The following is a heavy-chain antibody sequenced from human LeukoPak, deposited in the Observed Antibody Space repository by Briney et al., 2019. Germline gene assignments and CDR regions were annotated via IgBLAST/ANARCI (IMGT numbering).Heavy chain of an antibody. CDR2: ISPRSGDT. V-gene: IGHV1-2*02. CDR3: ARAPQTVPGSMIFY. CDR1: GYSFTDYY. J-gene: IGHJ4*02. D-gene: IGHD2-2*01. Sequence: ASVKVSCKASGYSFTDYYMHWVRQAPGQGLEWMGWISPRSGDTSYAQKFQGRVTMTRDTSINTVDMDLSGLTSDDTAVFYCARAPQTVPGSMIFYWGQGTLVTVSS.